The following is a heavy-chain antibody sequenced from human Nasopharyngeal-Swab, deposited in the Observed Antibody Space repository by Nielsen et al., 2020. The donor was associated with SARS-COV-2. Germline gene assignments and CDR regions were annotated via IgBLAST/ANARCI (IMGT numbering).Heavy chain of an antibody. J-gene: IGHJ4*02. V-gene: IGHV1-69*04. Sequence: SVKVSCKASGGSFSSFAIHWVRQAPGQGLEWMGRISPIRGPVLYAQRFQDTVTITADRTTTTAYMDLRSLRSEDTAVYYCARGSSVADQTYFDFWGQGTLVTVSS. CDR3: ARGSSVADQTYFDF. CDR2: ISPIRGPV. D-gene: IGHD6-19*01. CDR1: GGSFSSFA.